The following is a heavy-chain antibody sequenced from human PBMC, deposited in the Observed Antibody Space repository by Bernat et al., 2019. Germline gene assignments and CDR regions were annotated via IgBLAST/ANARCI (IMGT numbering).Heavy chain of an antibody. CDR1: GGTFSSYA. Sequence: QVQLVQSGAEVKKPGSLVKVSCKASGGTFSSYAISWVRQAPGQGLEWMGGIIPIFGTANYAQKFQSRVTITADESTSTAYMELSSLRSEDTAVYYCARDSTILRLYSSSSHFDYWGQGTLVTVSS. D-gene: IGHD6-6*01. CDR3: ARDSTILRLYSSSSHFDY. CDR2: IIPIFGTA. J-gene: IGHJ4*02. V-gene: IGHV1-69*01.